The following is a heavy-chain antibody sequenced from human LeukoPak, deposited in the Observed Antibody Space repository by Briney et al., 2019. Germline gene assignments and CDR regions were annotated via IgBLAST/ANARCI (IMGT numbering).Heavy chain of an antibody. Sequence: SQTLSLTCTVSGGSISSGSYYWSWIRQPAGKGLEWIGRIYTSGSTNYNPSLKSRVTMSVDTSKNQFSLKLSSVTAADTAVYYCAREREYYYDSSAGFDYWGQGTLVTVSS. V-gene: IGHV4-61*02. CDR1: GGSISSGSYY. D-gene: IGHD3-22*01. J-gene: IGHJ4*02. CDR2: IYTSGST. CDR3: AREREYYYDSSAGFDY.